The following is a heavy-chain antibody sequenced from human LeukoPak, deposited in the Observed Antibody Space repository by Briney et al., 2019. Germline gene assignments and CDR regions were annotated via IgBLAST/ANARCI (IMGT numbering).Heavy chain of an antibody. CDR3: ARVGGTNYYYYGMDV. D-gene: IGHD3-10*01. J-gene: IGHJ6*04. CDR1: GGSISGYY. CDR2: IYDSGST. Sequence: SETLSLTCTVSGGSISGYYWSWIRQPPGKGLEWIGYIYDSGSTNYNPSLKSRVTISVDTSKNQFSLKLSSVTAADMAVYYCARVGGTNYYYYGMDVWGEGTTVTVSS. V-gene: IGHV4-59*01.